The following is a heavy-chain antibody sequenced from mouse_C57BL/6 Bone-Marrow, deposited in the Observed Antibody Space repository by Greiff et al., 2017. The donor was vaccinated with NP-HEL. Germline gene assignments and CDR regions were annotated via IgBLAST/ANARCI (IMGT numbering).Heavy chain of an antibody. V-gene: IGHV1-69*01. D-gene: IGHD1-1*01. Sequence: QVQLQQPGAELVMPGASVKLSRKASGYTFTSYWMHWVKQRPGQGLEWIGEIDPSDSYTNYYQKFKGKSTLTVDKSSSTAYMQLSSLTSEDSAVDYCAAIYDYGSSYECAYWGQGTRVTVSA. CDR1: GYTFTSYW. J-gene: IGHJ3*01. CDR2: IDPSDSYT. CDR3: AAIYDYGSSYECAY.